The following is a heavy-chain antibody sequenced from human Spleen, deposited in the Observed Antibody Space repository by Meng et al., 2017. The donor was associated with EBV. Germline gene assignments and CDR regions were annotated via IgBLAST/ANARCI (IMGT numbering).Heavy chain of an antibody. Sequence: QVKLQKWGTGLLERWANLSLTCFFYGRSFIGYHWDWIRQPQGKGLEWIGEINHGGGTNYNPSFRSRVTISIDTSKNQVSLNLRSVTAADTAVYYCAIKDGYNYYPDWGQGTLVTVSS. CDR2: INHGGGT. CDR3: AIKDGYNYYPD. V-gene: IGHV4-34*01. J-gene: IGHJ4*02. CDR1: GRSFIGYH. D-gene: IGHD5-24*01.